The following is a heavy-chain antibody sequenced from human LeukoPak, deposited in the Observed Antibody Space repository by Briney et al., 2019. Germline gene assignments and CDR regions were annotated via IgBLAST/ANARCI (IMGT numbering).Heavy chain of an antibody. D-gene: IGHD3-10*01. V-gene: IGHV3-30-3*01. CDR1: GFTFSSYA. Sequence: GGSLRLSCAASGFTFSSYAMHWVRQAPGKGLEWVAVISYDGSNKYYADSVKGRFTISRDNSKNTLYLQMNSLRAEDTAVYYCAREGSGSPHYGMDVWGQGTTVTVSS. J-gene: IGHJ6*02. CDR2: ISYDGSNK. CDR3: AREGSGSPHYGMDV.